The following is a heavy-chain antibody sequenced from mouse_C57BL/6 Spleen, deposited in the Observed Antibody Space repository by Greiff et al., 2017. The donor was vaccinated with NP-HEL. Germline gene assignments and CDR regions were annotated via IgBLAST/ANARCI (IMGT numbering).Heavy chain of an antibody. CDR3: ARTSLYLSYAMDY. D-gene: IGHD1-1*01. CDR2: IYPGDGDT. J-gene: IGHJ4*01. CDR1: GYAFSSSW. V-gene: IGHV1-82*01. Sequence: VQLVESGPELVKPGASVKISCKASGYAFSSSWMNWVKQRPGKGLEWIGRIYPGDGDTNYNGKFKGKATLTADKSSSTAYMQLSSLTSEDSAVYFCARTSLYLSYAMDYWGQGTSVTVSS.